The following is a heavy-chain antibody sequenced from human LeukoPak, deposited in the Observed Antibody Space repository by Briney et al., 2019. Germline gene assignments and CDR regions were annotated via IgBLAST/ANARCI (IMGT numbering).Heavy chain of an antibody. CDR3: ARASDYYDSSGYDY. V-gene: IGHV3-21*01. CDR2: ISSSSSYI. CDR1: GFTFSSYS. Sequence: GGSLRLSCAASGFTFSSYSMNWVRQAPGKGLEWVSSISSSSSYIYYADSVKGRFTISRDNAKNSPYLQMNSLRAEDTAVYYCARASDYYDSSGYDYWGQGALVTVSS. D-gene: IGHD3-22*01. J-gene: IGHJ4*02.